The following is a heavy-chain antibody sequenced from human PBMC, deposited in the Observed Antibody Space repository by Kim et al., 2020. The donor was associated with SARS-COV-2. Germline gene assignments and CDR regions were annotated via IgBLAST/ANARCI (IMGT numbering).Heavy chain of an antibody. CDR2: ISTSGGTT. J-gene: IGHJ4*02. V-gene: IGHV3-23*01. CDR1: GFTFSSSA. Sequence: GGSLRLSCAASGFTFSSSAMSWVRQAPGKGLEWVSVISTSGGTTYCADSVKGRFTISRDNSKNTLYLQMNSLRAEDTAVYYCAKTYYKLLDYWGQGTLVTVSS. CDR3: AKTYYKLLDY. D-gene: IGHD3-10*01.